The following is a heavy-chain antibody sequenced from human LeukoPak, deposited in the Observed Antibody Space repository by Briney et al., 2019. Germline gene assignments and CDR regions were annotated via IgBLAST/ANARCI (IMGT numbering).Heavy chain of an antibody. CDR3: ARGMVRGVIESDAFDI. V-gene: IGHV3-21*01. J-gene: IGHJ3*02. D-gene: IGHD3-10*01. CDR1: GFTFSSYS. Sequence: GGSLRLSCAASGFTFSSYSMNWARQAPGKGLEWVSSISSSSSYIYYADSVKGRFTISRDNAKNSLYLQMNSLGAEDTAVYYCARGMVRGVIESDAFDIWGQGTMVTVSS. CDR2: ISSSSSYI.